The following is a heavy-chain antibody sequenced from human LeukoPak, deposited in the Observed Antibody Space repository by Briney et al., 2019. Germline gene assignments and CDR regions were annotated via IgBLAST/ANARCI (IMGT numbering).Heavy chain of an antibody. Sequence: GGSLRLTCAASGFTFSNYWMRWVRQTPGKGLVWVSRINSDGGNTNYADSVKGRFTVSRDNAKNTLYLQINSLRVEDTALYHCVRGGSSVSFDYWGQGTLVAVSS. CDR2: INSDGGNT. CDR3: VRGGSSVSFDY. V-gene: IGHV3-74*01. D-gene: IGHD3-10*01. J-gene: IGHJ4*02. CDR1: GFTFSNYW.